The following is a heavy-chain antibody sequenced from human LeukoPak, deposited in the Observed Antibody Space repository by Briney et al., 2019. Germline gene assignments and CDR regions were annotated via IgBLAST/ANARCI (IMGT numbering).Heavy chain of an antibody. CDR1: GRSFSGYY. V-gene: IGHV4-34*01. CDR3: AGRLGSSADGILKYYFDY. J-gene: IGHJ4*02. Sequence: SDTLSLTCAVYGRSFSGYYWSWIRHPPGGGLEWIGEINHSGSTDYNPSLKSRVTISVDTSKNQFSLNLSSVTAADTAVYYCAGRLGSSADGILKYYFDYWGQGTLVTVSS. CDR2: INHSGST. D-gene: IGHD6-13*01.